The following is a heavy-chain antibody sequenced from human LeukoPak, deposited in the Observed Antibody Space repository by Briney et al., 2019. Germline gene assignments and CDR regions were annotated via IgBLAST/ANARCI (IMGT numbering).Heavy chain of an antibody. V-gene: IGHV4-59*01. CDR2: IYYSGST. Sequence: PSETLSLTCTVSGGSISSYYWSWIRQPPGKGLEWIGYIYYSGSTNYNPSLKSRVTISVDTSKNQFSLKLSSVTAADTAVYYCARSVYGSGSYYNFDYWGQGTLVTVSS. CDR3: ARSVYGSGSYYNFDY. J-gene: IGHJ4*02. D-gene: IGHD3-10*01. CDR1: GGSISSYY.